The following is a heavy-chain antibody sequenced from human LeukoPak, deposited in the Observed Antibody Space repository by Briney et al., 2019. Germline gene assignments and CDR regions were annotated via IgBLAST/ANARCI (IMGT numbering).Heavy chain of an antibody. CDR3: ARGLFGEWDNWFDR. CDR2: INPTSGAT. Sequence: GASVKVSCTASGYTFTGYYIHRGRQAPGQGLGWMAWINPTSGATNSAQKCEGTVTMSRHTSISTAYRWPSRLTSDGTAVYVCARGLFGEWDNWFDRWGQGTLVTVSS. V-gene: IGHV1-2*02. D-gene: IGHD3-10*02. CDR1: GYTFTGYY. J-gene: IGHJ5*02.